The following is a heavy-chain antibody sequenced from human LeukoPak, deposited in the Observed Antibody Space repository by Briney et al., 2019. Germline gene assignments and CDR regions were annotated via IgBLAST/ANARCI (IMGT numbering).Heavy chain of an antibody. J-gene: IGHJ4*02. V-gene: IGHV4-39*01. Sequence: SETLSLTCTVSGGSISSSSYYWGWIRQPPGKGLEWIGSIYYSGSTYYNPSLKSRVTISVDTSKNQFSLKLSSVTAADTAVYYCARFLRDIVVVNIGDYFDYWGQGTLVTVSS. D-gene: IGHD2-2*01. CDR1: GGSISSSSYY. CDR3: ARFLRDIVVVNIGDYFDY. CDR2: IYYSGST.